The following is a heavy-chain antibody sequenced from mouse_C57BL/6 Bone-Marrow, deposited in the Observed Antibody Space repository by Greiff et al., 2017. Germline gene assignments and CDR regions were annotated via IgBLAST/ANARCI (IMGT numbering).Heavy chain of an antibody. CDR3: ARHYDYDGPPYCDFDV. CDR2: IYPYNGVS. D-gene: IGHD2-4*01. CDR1: GYSFTGYY. V-gene: IGHV1-31*01. Sequence: EVQLQQSGAELVKPGASVKISCKASGYSFTGYYMHWVKQSHGNILDWIGYIYPYNGVSSYNQKFKGKATLTVDKSSSTAYMELRSLTSEDSAVYYCARHYDYDGPPYCDFDVWGTGTTVTVSS. J-gene: IGHJ1*03.